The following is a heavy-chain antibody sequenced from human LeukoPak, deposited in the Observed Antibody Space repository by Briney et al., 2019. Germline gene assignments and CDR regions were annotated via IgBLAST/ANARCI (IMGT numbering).Heavy chain of an antibody. CDR2: ISGSSSSSDGGAM. V-gene: IGHV3-48*02. J-gene: IGHJ4*01. Sequence: GGSLRLSCRASGFTLSTYSMNWIRQAPGRGLEWVSYISGSSSSSDGGAMQYADSVKGRFTISRDNDKTSLYLQMNSLRDEDTAVYYCARGPGSDSLYIGYWGQGTLVSVSS. CDR3: ARGPGSDSLYIGY. CDR1: GFTLSTYS. D-gene: IGHD6-13*01.